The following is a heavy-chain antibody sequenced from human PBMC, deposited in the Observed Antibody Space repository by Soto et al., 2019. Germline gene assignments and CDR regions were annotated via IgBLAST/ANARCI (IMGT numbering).Heavy chain of an antibody. CDR2: IYSSGGT. V-gene: IGHV4-4*07. CDR3: ARGQRFSDSFDP. Sequence: SETLSLTCTVSGGAIRGYYWTWIRQSAGKGLEWIGRIYSSGGTKYNPSLQSRVTMSLDTSKNQFSLRLTSVTAADTAVYYCARGQRFSDSFDPWGQGTLVTVST. J-gene: IGHJ5*02. CDR1: GGAIRGYY. D-gene: IGHD3-3*01.